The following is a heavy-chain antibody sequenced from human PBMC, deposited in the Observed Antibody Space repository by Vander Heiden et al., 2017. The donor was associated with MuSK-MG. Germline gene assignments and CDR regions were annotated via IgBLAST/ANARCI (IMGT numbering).Heavy chain of an antibody. V-gene: IGHV4-39*01. D-gene: IGHD3-16*01. J-gene: IGHJ4*02. CDR2: IYYSGST. Sequence: QLQLQESGPGLVKPSETLSLTCTVSGGSISSSSYYWGWIRQPPGKGLEWIGSIYYSGSTYYNPSRKSRVTISVDTSKNQCSLKLSSVTAAETAVYFCATVPVERATRGSPFDYWGQGTLVTVSS. CDR3: ATVPVERATRGSPFDY. CDR1: GGSISSSSYY.